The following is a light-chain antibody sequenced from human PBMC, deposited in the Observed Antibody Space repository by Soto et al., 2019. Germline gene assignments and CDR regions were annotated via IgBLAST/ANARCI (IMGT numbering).Light chain of an antibody. CDR3: QQYSTYPWT. CDR1: QSISSW. J-gene: IGKJ1*01. V-gene: IGKV1-5*01. Sequence: DIQMTQSPSTLSASVGDRVTITCRASQSISSWLAWYQQKPGKAPKVLIFDASSLESGVPSRFSGTRSATEFTLTIRSLQPDNFAPYYCQQYSTYPWTFGQGPKV. CDR2: DAS.